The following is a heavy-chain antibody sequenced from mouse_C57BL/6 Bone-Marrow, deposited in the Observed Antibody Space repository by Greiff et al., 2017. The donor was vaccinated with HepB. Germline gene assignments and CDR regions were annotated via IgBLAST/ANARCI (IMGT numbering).Heavy chain of an antibody. J-gene: IGHJ3*01. V-gene: IGHV1-39*01. CDR1: GYSFTDYN. CDR3: APSGGDSNYAQAWIAY. Sequence: EVQLQQSGPELVKPGASVKISCKASGYSFTDYNMNWVKQSNGKSLEWIGVINPNYGTTSYNQKFKGKATLTVDQSSSTAYMQLNSLTSEYSAVYYCAPSGGDSNYAQAWIAYWGQGTLVTVSA. D-gene: IGHD2-5*01. CDR2: INPNYGTT.